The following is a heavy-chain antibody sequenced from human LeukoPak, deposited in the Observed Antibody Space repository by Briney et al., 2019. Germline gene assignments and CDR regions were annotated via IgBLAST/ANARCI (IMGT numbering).Heavy chain of an antibody. CDR2: IWHDGSNK. V-gene: IGHV3-33*01. Sequence: GRSLRLSCAASGFTFRSYGMHWVRQAPGKGLQWVAVIWHDGSNKTYADSVKGRFTISRDNSKNTLYLQVNSLRVEDTAVYYCARGGEHWLEDYWGQGTLVTVSA. D-gene: IGHD6-19*01. J-gene: IGHJ4*02. CDR1: GFTFRSYG. CDR3: ARGGEHWLEDY.